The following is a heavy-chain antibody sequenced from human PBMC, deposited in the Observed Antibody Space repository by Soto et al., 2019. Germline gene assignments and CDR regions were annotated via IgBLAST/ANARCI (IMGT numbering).Heavy chain of an antibody. CDR2: IFYSGGT. CDR3: ARLQLVQKVIDY. J-gene: IGHJ4*02. CDR1: GDSISTYY. D-gene: IGHD1-1*01. Sequence: SETLSLTCTVSGDSISTYYWSWIRQPPGKGLQWIGYIFYSGGTAYNPSLKSRVTISLDMSKKQISLKLSSVTTADTATYFCARLQLVQKVIDYWGQGTLVTVSS. V-gene: IGHV4-59*01.